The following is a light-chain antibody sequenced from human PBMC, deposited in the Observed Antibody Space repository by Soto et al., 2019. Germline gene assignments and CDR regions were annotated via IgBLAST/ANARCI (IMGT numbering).Light chain of an antibody. CDR3: AAWDDSLNGLVV. Sequence: QAVVTQPPSASGTPGQRVTISCSGSNSNIGSNTVNWYQHLPGTAPKLLIFSDNQRPSGVPDRFSGSKSGTSASLAISGLQSEDEADYYCAAWDDSLNGLVVFGGGTKLTVL. J-gene: IGLJ2*01. V-gene: IGLV1-44*01. CDR2: SDN. CDR1: NSNIGSNT.